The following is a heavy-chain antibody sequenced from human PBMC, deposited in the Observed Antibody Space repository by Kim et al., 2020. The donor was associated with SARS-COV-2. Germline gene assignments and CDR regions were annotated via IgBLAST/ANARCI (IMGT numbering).Heavy chain of an antibody. J-gene: IGHJ6*02. V-gene: IGHV4-34*01. CDR2: INHSGST. D-gene: IGHD2-15*01. Sequence: SETLSLTCAVYGGSFSGYYWSWIRQPPGKGLEWIGEINHSGSTNYNPSLKSRVTISVDTSKNQFSLKLSSVTAADTAVYYCARGPGDCSGGSCYSSYYYGMDVWGQGTTVTVSS. CDR1: GGSFSGYY. CDR3: ARGPGDCSGGSCYSSYYYGMDV.